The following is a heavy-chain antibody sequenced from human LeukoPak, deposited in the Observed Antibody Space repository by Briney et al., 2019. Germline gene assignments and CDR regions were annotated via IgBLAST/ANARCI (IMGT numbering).Heavy chain of an antibody. Sequence: SVKVSCKASGGTFSSYAISWVRQAPGQGLEWMGRIIPIFGTANYAQKFQGRVTITTDESTSTAYMELSSLRSEDTAVYYCATHKSSSWRNNWFDPCGQGTLVTVSS. V-gene: IGHV1-69*05. CDR2: IIPIFGTA. CDR3: ATHKSSSWRNNWFDP. J-gene: IGHJ5*02. D-gene: IGHD6-13*01. CDR1: GGTFSSYA.